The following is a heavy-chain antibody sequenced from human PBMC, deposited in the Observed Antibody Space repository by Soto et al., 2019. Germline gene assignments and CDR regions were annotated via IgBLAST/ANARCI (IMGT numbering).Heavy chain of an antibody. V-gene: IGHV3-30*18. J-gene: IGHJ4*02. CDR3: AKTSGPNLRFWAPPVDY. D-gene: IGHD3-3*01. CDR1: GFTFSSYG. CDR2: ISYDGSNK. Sequence: GGSLRLSCAASGFTFSSYGMHWVRQAPGKGLEWVAVISYDGSNKYYADSVKGRFTISRDNSKNTLYLQMNSLRAEDTAVYYCAKTSGPNLRFWAPPVDYWGQGTLVTVSS.